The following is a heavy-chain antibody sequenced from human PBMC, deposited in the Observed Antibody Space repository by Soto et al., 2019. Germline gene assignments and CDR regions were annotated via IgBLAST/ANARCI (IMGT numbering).Heavy chain of an antibody. V-gene: IGHV3-33*01. CDR2: IWYDGSNK. Sequence: QVQLVESGGGVVQPGRSLRLSCAASGFTFSSYGMHWVRQAPGKGLEWVAVIWYDGSNKYYADSVKGRFTISRDNSKNTLYLQMNSLRAEDTAVYYCARDFEPTGYCSSTSCLRGFDPWGQGTLVTVSS. J-gene: IGHJ5*02. D-gene: IGHD2-2*01. CDR3: ARDFEPTGYCSSTSCLRGFDP. CDR1: GFTFSSYG.